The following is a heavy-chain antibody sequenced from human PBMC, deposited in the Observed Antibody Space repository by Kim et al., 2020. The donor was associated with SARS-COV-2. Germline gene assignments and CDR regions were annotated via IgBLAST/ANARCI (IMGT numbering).Heavy chain of an antibody. CDR1: GYTLTELS. D-gene: IGHD3-10*01. J-gene: IGHJ5*02. CDR3: ATTRYYGYGKNWFDP. CDR2: FDPEDGET. Sequence: ASVKVSCKVSGYTLTELSMHWVRQAPGKGLEWMGGFDPEDGETIYAQKFQGRVTMTEDTSTDTAYMELSSLRSEDTAVYYCATTRYYGYGKNWFDPWGQGTLVTVSS. V-gene: IGHV1-24*01.